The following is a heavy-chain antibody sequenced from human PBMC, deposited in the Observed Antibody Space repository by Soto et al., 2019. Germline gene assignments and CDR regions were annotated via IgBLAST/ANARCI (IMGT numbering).Heavy chain of an antibody. V-gene: IGHV3-43D*03. Sequence: GGSLRLSCAASGFTFDDYAMHWVRQAPGKGLEWVSLISWDGGSTYYADSVKGRFTISRDNSKNSLYLHMNSLRAEDPALYYCAKDEKLYYYGSGSPFYGMDVWGQGTTVTVSS. J-gene: IGHJ6*02. CDR3: AKDEKLYYYGSGSPFYGMDV. D-gene: IGHD3-10*01. CDR2: ISWDGGST. CDR1: GFTFDDYA.